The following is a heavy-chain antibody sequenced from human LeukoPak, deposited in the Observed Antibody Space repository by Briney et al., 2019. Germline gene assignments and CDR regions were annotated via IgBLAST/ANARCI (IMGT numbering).Heavy chain of an antibody. Sequence: SETLSLTCTVSGGSISSYYWSWIRQPPGKGLEWIGYIYYSGGTNYNPSLKSRVTISVDTSKNQFSLKLSSVTAADTAVYYCARRHPNSSRLSRPMYFDYWGQGTLVTVSS. CDR1: GGSISSYY. J-gene: IGHJ4*02. D-gene: IGHD6-13*01. CDR3: ARRHPNSSRLSRPMYFDY. CDR2: IYYSGGT. V-gene: IGHV4-59*01.